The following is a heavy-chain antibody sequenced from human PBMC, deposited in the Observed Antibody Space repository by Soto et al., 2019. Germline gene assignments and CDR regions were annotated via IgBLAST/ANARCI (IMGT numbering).Heavy chain of an antibody. CDR2: ISSSSSYI. CDR1: GFTFSSYS. Sequence: GGSLRLSCAASGFTFSSYSMNWVRQAPGKGLEWVSSISSSSSYIYYADSVKGRFTTSRDNAKNSLYLQMNSQRAEDTAVYYCAKDSGYDLASYYYYGMDVWGQGTTVTVSS. CDR3: AKDSGYDLASYYYYGMDV. J-gene: IGHJ6*02. D-gene: IGHD5-12*01. V-gene: IGHV3-21*04.